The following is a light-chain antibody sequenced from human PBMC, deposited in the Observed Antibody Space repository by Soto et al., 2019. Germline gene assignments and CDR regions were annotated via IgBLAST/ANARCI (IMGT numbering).Light chain of an antibody. J-gene: IGKJ1*01. Sequence: DIVMTQSPDSLAVSPGEKATINCRSSKSVLYTSNNESYLAWYQQKPGQPPKLLIYWASNREAGVTDRFSGGGSGTEFTLTISRLRAEIVASYCCQQFYCTPLTFGQGTKVEI. CDR1: KSVLYTSNNESY. CDR2: WAS. V-gene: IGKV4-1*01. CDR3: QQFYCTPLT.